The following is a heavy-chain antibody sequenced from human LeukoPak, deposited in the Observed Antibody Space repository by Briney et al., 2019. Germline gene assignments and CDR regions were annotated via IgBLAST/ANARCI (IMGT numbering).Heavy chain of an antibody. CDR1: GYTFTSYG. D-gene: IGHD5-12*01. Sequence: GASVKVSCKASGYTFTSYGISWVRQAPGQGLEWMGWISAYNGNTNYAQKLQGRVTMTTDTSTSTAYMELRSLRSDDTAVYYCARDTYSGYDISEYGGMDVWGQGTTVTVSS. CDR3: ARDTYSGYDISEYGGMDV. CDR2: ISAYNGNT. V-gene: IGHV1-18*01. J-gene: IGHJ6*02.